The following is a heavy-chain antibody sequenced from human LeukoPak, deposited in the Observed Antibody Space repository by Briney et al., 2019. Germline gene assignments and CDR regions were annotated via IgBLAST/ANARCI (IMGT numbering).Heavy chain of an antibody. J-gene: IGHJ6*02. Sequence: SETLSLTCIVSGYSISSDYYWAWIRRPPGTGLEWVGSISHSGSTYYNPSLRGRITMSVDTSKNQFCLKLGSVTAADTAVYYCARDPGIAAAGIDVWGQGTTVTVSS. CDR1: GYSISSDYY. CDR2: ISHSGST. D-gene: IGHD6-13*01. V-gene: IGHV4-38-2*02. CDR3: ARDPGIAAAGIDV.